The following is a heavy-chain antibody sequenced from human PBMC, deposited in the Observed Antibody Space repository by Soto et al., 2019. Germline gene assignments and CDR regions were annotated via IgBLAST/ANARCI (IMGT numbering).Heavy chain of an antibody. CDR2: IYYSGST. V-gene: IGHV4-59*01. Sequence: PSETLSLTCTVSGGSISSYYCSWIRQPPGKGLEWIGYIYYSGSTNYNPSLKSRVTISVDTSKNQFSLKLSSVTAADRAFYYCASIYGSGSYYNDGWFDPCGRGTLVTVSS. CDR3: ASIYGSGSYYNDGWFDP. D-gene: IGHD3-10*01. CDR1: GGSISSYY. J-gene: IGHJ5*02.